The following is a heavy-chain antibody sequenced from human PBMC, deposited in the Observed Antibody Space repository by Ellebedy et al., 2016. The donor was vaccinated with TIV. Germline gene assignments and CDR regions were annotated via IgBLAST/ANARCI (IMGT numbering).Heavy chain of an antibody. J-gene: IGHJ3*02. Sequence: SGPTLVKPTQTLTLTCTFSGFSLSTSGMCVSWISQPPGKALEWLARIDWGDDKYYSTSLKTRLTISKDTSQNQVVLIITNMDPVDTATYDCTRGGRGYSYGSKDAFDIWGQGTMVTVSS. D-gene: IGHD5-18*01. V-gene: IGHV2-70*11. CDR3: TRGGRGYSYGSKDAFDI. CDR1: GFSLSTSGMC. CDR2: IDWGDDK.